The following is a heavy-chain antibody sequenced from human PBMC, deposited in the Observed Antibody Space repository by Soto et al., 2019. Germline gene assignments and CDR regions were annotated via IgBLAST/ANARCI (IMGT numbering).Heavy chain of an antibody. CDR3: ARGSSIAGLYYGMDV. V-gene: IGHV4-31*03. J-gene: IGHJ6*02. D-gene: IGHD6-6*01. CDR1: GCSISSGCYY. Sequence: SETLSLTCPVSGCSISSGCYYWTWIRQHPGKGLEWIGYNYYSGITYYNPSLKSRVTISLDTSKNQFSLKLSSVTAADTAVYYCARGSSIAGLYYGMDVWGQGTTVTVSS. CDR2: NYYSGIT.